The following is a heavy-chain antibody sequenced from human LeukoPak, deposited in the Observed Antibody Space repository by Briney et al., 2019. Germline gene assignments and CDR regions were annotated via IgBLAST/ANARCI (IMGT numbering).Heavy chain of an antibody. CDR2: ISGRSSTI. D-gene: IGHD1-26*01. Sequence: PGGSLRLSCAASAFTFSDYSMNWVRQAPGKGLEWISYISGRSSTIYYADSVRGRFTISRDNAKNSMYLQMNSLRAEDTAVYYCARDRLTCGSYFFHYWGQGTLVTVSS. CDR3: ARDRLTCGSYFFHY. V-gene: IGHV3-48*01. J-gene: IGHJ4*02. CDR1: AFTFSDYS.